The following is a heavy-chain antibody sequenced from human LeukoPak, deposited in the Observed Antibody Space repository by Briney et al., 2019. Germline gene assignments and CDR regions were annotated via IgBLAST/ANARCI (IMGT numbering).Heavy chain of an antibody. CDR1: GGSISSYY. J-gene: IGHJ4*02. Sequence: PSETLSLTCTVSGGSISSYYWSWIRQPPGKGLEWIGYIYYSGSTNYNPSLKSRVTISVDTSKNQFSLKLSSVTAADTAVYYCARVPGITMVRGVIITRRGYYFDYWGQGTLVTVSS. CDR3: ARVPGITMVRGVIITRRGYYFDY. CDR2: IYYSGST. D-gene: IGHD3-10*01. V-gene: IGHV4-59*12.